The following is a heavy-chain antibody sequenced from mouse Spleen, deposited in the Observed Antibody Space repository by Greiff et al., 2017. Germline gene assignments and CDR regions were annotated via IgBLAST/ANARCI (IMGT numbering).Heavy chain of an antibody. V-gene: IGHV1S137*01. D-gene: IGHD3-1*01. Sequence: VQLQQSGAELVRPGVSVKISCKGSGYTFTDYAMHWVKQSHAKSLEWIGVISTYYGDASYNQKFKGKATMTVDKSSSTAYMELARLTSEDSAIYYCARSSSDWFAYWGQGTLVTVSA. CDR2: ISTYYGDA. J-gene: IGHJ3*01. CDR3: ARSSSDWFAY. CDR1: GYTFTDYA.